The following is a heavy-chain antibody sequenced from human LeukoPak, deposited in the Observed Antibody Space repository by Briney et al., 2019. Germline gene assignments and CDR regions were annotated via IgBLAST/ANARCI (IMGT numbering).Heavy chain of an antibody. Sequence: NASETLSLTCTISGGSMSSSIYNWGWIRQSPGKGLEWIRRIYYTGITNYNPSLKSRVTISVDTSKKQFSLRLSSVTAADAAVYYCARERDYFDSSGDIWFDPWGQGSLVTVSS. J-gene: IGHJ5*02. D-gene: IGHD3-22*01. CDR3: ARERDYFDSSGDIWFDP. CDR2: IYYTGIT. V-gene: IGHV4-39*02. CDR1: GGSMSSSIYN.